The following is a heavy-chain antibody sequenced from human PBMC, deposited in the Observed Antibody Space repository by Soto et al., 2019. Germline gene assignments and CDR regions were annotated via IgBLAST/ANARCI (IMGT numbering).Heavy chain of an antibody. Sequence: QVQLVQSGAEVKKPGASVKVSCKASGYTFTSYDINWVRQATGQGLEWMGWMNPNSGNTGYAQKFQGRVTMTRNTSISTAYMELSSLRSENTAVYYCATSRSIAAAGPFDYWGQGTLVTVSS. CDR3: ATSRSIAAAGPFDY. J-gene: IGHJ4*02. CDR1: GYTFTSYD. V-gene: IGHV1-8*01. CDR2: MNPNSGNT. D-gene: IGHD6-13*01.